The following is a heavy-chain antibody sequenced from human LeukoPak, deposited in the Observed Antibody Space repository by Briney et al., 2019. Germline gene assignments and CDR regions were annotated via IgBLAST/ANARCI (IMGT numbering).Heavy chain of an antibody. V-gene: IGHV3-7*01. CDR3: ARGHIVVVTAIVDYFDY. CDR2: IKQDGSEK. J-gene: IGHJ4*02. D-gene: IGHD2-21*02. Sequence: GGSLRLSCAASGFTFSSYWISWVRQAPGKGLEWVANIKQDGSEKYYVDSVKGRFTISRDNAKNSLYLQMNSLRAEDTAVYYCARGHIVVVTAIVDYFDYWGQGTLVTVSS. CDR1: GFTFSSYW.